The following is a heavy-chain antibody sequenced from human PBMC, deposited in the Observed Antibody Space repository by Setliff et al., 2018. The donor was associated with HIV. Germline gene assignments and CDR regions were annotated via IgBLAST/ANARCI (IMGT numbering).Heavy chain of an antibody. CDR1: GGSISSYY. V-gene: IGHV4-59*08. D-gene: IGHD3-22*01. CDR2: IYYSGST. J-gene: IGHJ3*02. CDR3: ARLGRGTYYYDSSGYLYAFDI. Sequence: SETLSLTCTVSGGSISSYYWSWIRQPPGKGLEWIGYIYYSGSTNYNPSLKSRVTISVDMSKNQFSLKLSSVTAADTAAYYCARLGRGTYYYDSSGYLYAFDIWGQGTMVTVSS.